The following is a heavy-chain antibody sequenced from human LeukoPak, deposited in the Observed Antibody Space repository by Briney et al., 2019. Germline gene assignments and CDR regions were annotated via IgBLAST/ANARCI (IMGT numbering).Heavy chain of an antibody. D-gene: IGHD1-14*01. CDR2: VSGDGQRT. V-gene: IGHV3-23*01. CDR1: GFTFNNYA. J-gene: IGHJ4*02. CDR3: AKEQDNLLLLSHFEY. Sequence: GGSLRLYCAASGFTFNNYAMNWDRQAPGKGLQWVSAVSGDGQRTFYADSVKGRFTIFRDNSMNTLSLQMNSLRVEDTAVYYCAKEQDNLLLLSHFEYWGQGILVTVSA.